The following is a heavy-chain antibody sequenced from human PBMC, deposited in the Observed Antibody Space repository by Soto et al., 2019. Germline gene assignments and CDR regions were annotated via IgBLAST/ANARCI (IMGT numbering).Heavy chain of an antibody. CDR1: GYTFTSYY. D-gene: IGHD2-2*01. CDR2: MNPNSGNT. J-gene: IGHJ6*03. Sequence: SCKASGYTFTSYYINWVRQATGQGLEWMGWMNPNSGNTGYAQKFQGRVTMTRNTSISTAYKELSSLRSEDTAVYYCTRRAHSVPAPGYYYYYMDVWGKGTTVTVSS. CDR3: TRRAHSVPAPGYYYYYMDV. V-gene: IGHV1-8*01.